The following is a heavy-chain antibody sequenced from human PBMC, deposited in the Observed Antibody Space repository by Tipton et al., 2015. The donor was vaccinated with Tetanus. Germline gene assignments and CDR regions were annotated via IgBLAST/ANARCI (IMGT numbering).Heavy chain of an antibody. J-gene: IGHJ4*02. V-gene: IGHV3-15*01. Sequence: GSLRLSCAAADFTFDNAWMNWVRQAPGKGLEWVGRIKSKSDGGTADYAAPARGRFTISRDDSKNTLYLQMNSLKTEDTAVYFCSTALRWELPSFDFWGQGTLVTVSS. D-gene: IGHD2-15*01. CDR2: IKSKSDGGTA. CDR1: DFTFDNAW. CDR3: STALRWELPSFDF.